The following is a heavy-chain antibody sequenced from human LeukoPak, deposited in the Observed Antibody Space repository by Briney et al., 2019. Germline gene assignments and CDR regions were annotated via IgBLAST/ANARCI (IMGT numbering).Heavy chain of an antibody. V-gene: IGHV4-59*08. Sequence: PSETLSLTCTGSGGSISSYYWSWIRQPPGKGLEWIGYIYYSGSTNYNPSLKSRVTISVDTSKNQFSLKLSSVTAADTAVYYCARLLDTAMVKDYYYYYYGMDVWGQGTTVTVSS. D-gene: IGHD5-18*01. CDR2: IYYSGST. CDR3: ARLLDTAMVKDYYYYYYGMDV. CDR1: GGSISSYY. J-gene: IGHJ6*02.